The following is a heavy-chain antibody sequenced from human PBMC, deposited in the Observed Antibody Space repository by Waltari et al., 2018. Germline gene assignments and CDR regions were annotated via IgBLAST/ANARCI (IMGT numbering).Heavy chain of an antibody. CDR1: GLTVSRNN. D-gene: IGHD5-18*01. V-gene: IGHV3-53*01. Sequence: EVQLVESGGGLIQPGGSLRLSCEASGLTVSRNNMSWVRQAPGKGLEWLSAIYSGGNTFYADSVKGRFNISIDNSKNTLYLQMNSLRVDDTAVYYCARDDSYGQFMRFDFWGQGTVVTVSS. J-gene: IGHJ4*02. CDR2: IYSGGNT. CDR3: ARDDSYGQFMRFDF.